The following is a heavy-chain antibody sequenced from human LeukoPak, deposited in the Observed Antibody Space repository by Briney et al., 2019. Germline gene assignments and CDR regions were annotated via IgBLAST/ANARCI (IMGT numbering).Heavy chain of an antibody. CDR1: GFTFSSYW. CDR2: IKQDGSEK. D-gene: IGHD6-19*01. J-gene: IGHJ4*02. V-gene: IGHV3-7*01. Sequence: GGSLRLSCAASGFTFSSYWRSWVRQAPGKGLEWVANIKQDGSEKYYVDSVKGRFTISRDNAKNSLYLQMNSLRAEDTAVYYCARARSDVAGLDYWGXGTLVTVSS. CDR3: ARARSDVAGLDY.